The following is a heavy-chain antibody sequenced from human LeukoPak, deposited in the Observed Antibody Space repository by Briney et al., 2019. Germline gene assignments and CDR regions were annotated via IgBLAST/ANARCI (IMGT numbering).Heavy chain of an antibody. CDR1: GFTFSSYG. D-gene: IGHD3-9*01. J-gene: IGHJ4*02. Sequence: GGSLRLSCAASGFTFSSYGMHWVRQAPGKGPEWVAFIRYDGSNKYYADSVKGRFTISRDNSKNTLYLQMNSLRAEDTAVYYCAKSILTGYYTSLDYWGQGTLVTVSS. V-gene: IGHV3-30*02. CDR2: IRYDGSNK. CDR3: AKSILTGYYTSLDY.